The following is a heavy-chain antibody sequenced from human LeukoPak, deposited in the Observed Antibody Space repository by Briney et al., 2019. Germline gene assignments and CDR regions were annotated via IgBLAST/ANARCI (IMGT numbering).Heavy chain of an antibody. J-gene: IGHJ4*02. Sequence: SETLSLTCAVYGGSFSGYYWSWIRQPPGKGLEWIGEINHSGSTNYNPSLKSRVTISVDTSKNQFSLKLSSVTAADTAVYYCARGGVRLRYYDSSPSKYFDYWGQGTLVTVSS. V-gene: IGHV4-34*01. CDR2: INHSGST. CDR3: ARGGVRLRYYDSSPSKYFDY. D-gene: IGHD3-22*01. CDR1: GGSFSGYY.